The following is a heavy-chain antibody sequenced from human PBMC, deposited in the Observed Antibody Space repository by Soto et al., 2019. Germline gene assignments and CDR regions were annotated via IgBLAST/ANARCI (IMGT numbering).Heavy chain of an antibody. D-gene: IGHD6-6*01. CDR1: GFTFSSYG. CDR2: ISYDGSNK. V-gene: IGHV3-30*18. Sequence: GGSLRLSCAASGFTFSSYGMHWVRQAPGKGLEWVAVISYDGSNKYCADSVKGRFTISRDNSKNTLYLQMNSLRAEDTAVYYCAKRYSSSSPIDYWGQGTLVTV. CDR3: AKRYSSSSPIDY. J-gene: IGHJ4*02.